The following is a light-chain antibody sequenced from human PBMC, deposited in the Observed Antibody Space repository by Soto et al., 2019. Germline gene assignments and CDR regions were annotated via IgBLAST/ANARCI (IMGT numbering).Light chain of an antibody. J-gene: IGKJ4*01. V-gene: IGKV1-39*01. CDR2: DAS. Sequence: DIQLTHSPSSLSASVGDRVTITCRASQNITNYFNWYQQKPGKAPQFLIYDASNLHDGVPSRFSGSGSGTEFTLTISSLQPEDVATYYCQKYNSAPLTFGGGTKVDIK. CDR1: QNITNY. CDR3: QKYNSAPLT.